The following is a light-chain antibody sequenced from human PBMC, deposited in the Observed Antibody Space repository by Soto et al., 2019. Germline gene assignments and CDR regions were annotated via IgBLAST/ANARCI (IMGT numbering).Light chain of an antibody. CDR2: YDN. Sequence: YELTQPPSVSVAPGKTARITCGGNNIGSKSVHWYQQKPGQAPVLVIYYDNDRPSGIRERFSGSNSGNTATLTISRVEAGDEADYYCQVWDSSSDHVVFGGGTQLTVL. CDR3: QVWDSSSDHVV. CDR1: NIGSKS. V-gene: IGLV3-21*04. J-gene: IGLJ2*01.